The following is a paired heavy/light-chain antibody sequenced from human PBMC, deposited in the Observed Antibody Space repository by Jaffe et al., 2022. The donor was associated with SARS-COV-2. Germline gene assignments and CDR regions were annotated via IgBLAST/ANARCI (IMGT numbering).Light chain of an antibody. CDR2: TDS. Sequence: SYELTQPLSVSVALGQTARITCGGNNIGSYNVHWYQQKPGQAPVLVIYTDSNRPSGIPERFSGSNSGNTATLTISRAQAGDEADYYCQVWDSSTAVVFGGGTKLTVL. CDR1: NIGSYN. CDR3: QVWDSSTAVV. J-gene: IGLJ2*01. V-gene: IGLV3-9*01.
Heavy chain of an antibody. CDR3: ARGGGTTKVANWFDP. Sequence: QVQLVESGGGEVQPGRSLKLSCEASGFSFSSYAMYWVRQAPGKGLEWVAFISYDGSNIYYTDSVKGRFTVSRDNSKKTLYLQMNSLRVEDTAVYYCARGGGTTKVANWFDPWGQGTLVTVST. J-gene: IGHJ5*02. D-gene: IGHD3-16*01. CDR1: GFSFSSYA. CDR2: ISYDGSNI. V-gene: IGHV3-30*04.